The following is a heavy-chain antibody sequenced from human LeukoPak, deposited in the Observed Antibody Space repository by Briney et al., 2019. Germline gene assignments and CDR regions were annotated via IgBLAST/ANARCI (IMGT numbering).Heavy chain of an antibody. Sequence: GGSLRLSCAASGFTFSSYGMHWVRQAPGKGLEWVALISYDGSNKYYADSVKGRFTISRDNSKNTLYLQMNSLRAEDTAAYYCGGIEMTTVIYWGQGTLVTVSS. CDR3: GGIEMTTVIY. V-gene: IGHV3-30*03. J-gene: IGHJ4*02. D-gene: IGHD4-17*01. CDR2: ISYDGSNK. CDR1: GFTFSSYG.